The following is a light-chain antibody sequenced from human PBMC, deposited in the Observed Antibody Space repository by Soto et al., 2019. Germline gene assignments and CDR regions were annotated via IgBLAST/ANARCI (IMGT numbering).Light chain of an antibody. CDR2: GAS. Sequence: DIQVTQSPSSVSASVGDRVTITCRASQDIAVYLAWYQHKPGRTPELLIHGASRLQSGVPARFSGSGSGTDFTLSINSLQPEDFATYYCQQAYSFPITFGQGTRLDI. V-gene: IGKV1D-12*01. CDR3: QQAYSFPIT. CDR1: QDIAVY. J-gene: IGKJ5*01.